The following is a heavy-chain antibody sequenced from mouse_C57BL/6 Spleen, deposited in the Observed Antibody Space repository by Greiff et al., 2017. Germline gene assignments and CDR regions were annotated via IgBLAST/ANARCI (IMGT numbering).Heavy chain of an antibody. CDR2: IYPGSGST. CDR3: ARVDYGNYGDYAMDY. CDR1: GYTFTSYW. V-gene: IGHV1-55*01. D-gene: IGHD2-1*01. J-gene: IGHJ4*01. Sequence: VQLQQPGAELVKPGASVKMSCKASGYTFTSYWITWVKQRPGQGLEWIGDIYPGSGSTNYNEKFKSKATLTVDTSSSTAYMQLSSLTSEDSAVYYCARVDYGNYGDYAMDYWGQGTSVTVSS.